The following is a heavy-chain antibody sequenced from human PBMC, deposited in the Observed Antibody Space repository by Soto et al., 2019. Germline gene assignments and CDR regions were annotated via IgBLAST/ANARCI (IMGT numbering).Heavy chain of an antibody. Sequence: SVKVSCKASGGTFSSYAISWVRQAPGQGLEWMGGIIPIFGTANYAQKFQGRVTITADESTSTAYMELSSLRSEDTAVYYCERGYYDSSGQYYFDYWGQGTLVTVSS. CDR2: IIPIFGTA. CDR1: GGTFSSYA. J-gene: IGHJ4*02. V-gene: IGHV1-69*13. CDR3: ERGYYDSSGQYYFDY. D-gene: IGHD3-22*01.